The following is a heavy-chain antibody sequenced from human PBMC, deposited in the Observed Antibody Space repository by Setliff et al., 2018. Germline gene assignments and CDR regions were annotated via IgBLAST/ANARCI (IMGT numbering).Heavy chain of an antibody. D-gene: IGHD3-22*01. CDR2: IYYSGST. V-gene: IGHV4-39*01. Sequence: SETLSLTCTVSGASISSSRDYWGWARQPPGKGLEWIGSIYYSGSTYYNPSLKSRVTISVDTSKNQFSLKLSSVTAADTAVFYCARLSGYYFDYWGQGTLVTVSS. CDR3: ARLSGYYFDY. CDR1: GASISSSRDY. J-gene: IGHJ4*02.